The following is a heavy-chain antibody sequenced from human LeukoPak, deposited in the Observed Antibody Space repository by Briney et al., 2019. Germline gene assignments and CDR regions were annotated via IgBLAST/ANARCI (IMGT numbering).Heavy chain of an antibody. CDR3: AREVVVPAAMSFRYYYYGMDV. D-gene: IGHD2-2*01. V-gene: IGHV4-30-2*06. J-gene: IGHJ6*04. Sequence: SQTLSLTCAVSVGSISSGGYSWSWIRQSPGKGLEWIGYIYHSGSTYYNPSLKSRATISVDRSKNQFSLKLSSVTAADTAVYFCAREVVVPAAMSFRYYYYGMDVWGKGTTVTVSS. CDR1: VGSISSGGYS. CDR2: IYHSGST.